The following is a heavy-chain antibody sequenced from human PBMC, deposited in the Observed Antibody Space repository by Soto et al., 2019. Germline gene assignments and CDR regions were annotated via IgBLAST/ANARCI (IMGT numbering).Heavy chain of an antibody. D-gene: IGHD4-17*01. Sequence: QVQLVQSGAEVKKPGASVKVSCKASGYTFTGYYMHWVRQAPGQGLEWMGWINPNSGGTNYAQKYQGWVTMTRDTSISTAYMELSRLRSDDTAVYYCARDRGGDYVYYFDYWGQGTLVTVSS. CDR1: GYTFTGYY. J-gene: IGHJ4*02. CDR2: INPNSGGT. CDR3: ARDRGGDYVYYFDY. V-gene: IGHV1-2*04.